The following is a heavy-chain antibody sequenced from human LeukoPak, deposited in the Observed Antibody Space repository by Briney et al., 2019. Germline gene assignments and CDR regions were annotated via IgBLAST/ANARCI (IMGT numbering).Heavy chain of an antibody. CDR3: ARSGQTAVAYLD. CDR2: INRSGST. CDR1: GGSFSAYN. J-gene: IGHJ4*02. Sequence: SETLSLTCAVNGGSFSAYNWSWIRQPPGKGLEWIGEINRSGSTNYNPSPKSRVAISVDTSKTQFSLKLTSVTAADTAVYYCARSGQTAVAYLDWGQGSLVTVSS. V-gene: IGHV4-34*01. D-gene: IGHD1-1*01.